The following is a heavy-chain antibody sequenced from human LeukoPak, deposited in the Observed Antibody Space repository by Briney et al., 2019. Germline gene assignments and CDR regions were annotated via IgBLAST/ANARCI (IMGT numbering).Heavy chain of an antibody. Sequence: ASVKVSCKASGYTFTSYSISWVRQAPGQGLEWMGWISAYNGNTNYAQKLQGRVTMTTDTSTSTAYMELRSLRSDDTAVYYCARDPSTVAAAGTDYFDYWGQGTLVTVSS. CDR2: ISAYNGNT. CDR1: GYTFTSYS. V-gene: IGHV1-18*01. D-gene: IGHD6-13*01. J-gene: IGHJ4*02. CDR3: ARDPSTVAAAGTDYFDY.